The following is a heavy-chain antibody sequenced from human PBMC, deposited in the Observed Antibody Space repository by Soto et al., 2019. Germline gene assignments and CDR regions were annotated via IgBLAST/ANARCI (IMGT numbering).Heavy chain of an antibody. D-gene: IGHD2-15*01. CDR3: APPIGYCSGGSCYPDY. V-gene: IGHV3-23*01. CDR1: GFTFSSYA. J-gene: IGHJ4*02. Sequence: EVQLLESGGGLVQPGGSLRLSCAASGFTFSSYAMSWVRQAPGKGLEWVSAISGSGGSTYYADSVKGRFTISRDNSKNTLYLQMNSLRAEDTAVYYCAPPIGYCSGGSCYPDYWGQGTLVTVSS. CDR2: ISGSGGST.